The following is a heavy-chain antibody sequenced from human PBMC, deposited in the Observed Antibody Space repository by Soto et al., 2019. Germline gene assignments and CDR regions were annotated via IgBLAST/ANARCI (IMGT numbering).Heavy chain of an antibody. D-gene: IGHD4-17*01. Sequence: SVKVSCQASGGTLSSYAISWVRQAPGQGLEWMGGIIPIFGTANYAQKFQGRVTITADESTSTAYMELSSLRSEDTAVYYCARDTPDYGDYYYYYGMDVWGQGTTVTVSS. CDR3: ARDTPDYGDYYYYYGMDV. CDR2: IIPIFGTA. V-gene: IGHV1-69*13. J-gene: IGHJ6*02. CDR1: GGTLSSYA.